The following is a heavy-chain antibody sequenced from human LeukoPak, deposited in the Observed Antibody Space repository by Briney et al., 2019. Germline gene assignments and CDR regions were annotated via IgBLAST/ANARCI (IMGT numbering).Heavy chain of an antibody. Sequence: SGGSLRLSCAASGFPLSSYSINWVRQAPGKGLEWVSYISSSGSAIYYVDSVKGRFTVSRDNAKNSLFLQKNSPKAEDTAVYYCVRVNGSYFDYWGQGALVTVSS. CDR3: VRVNGSYFDY. J-gene: IGHJ4*02. D-gene: IGHD2-15*01. CDR1: GFPLSSYS. V-gene: IGHV3-48*01. CDR2: ISSSGSAI.